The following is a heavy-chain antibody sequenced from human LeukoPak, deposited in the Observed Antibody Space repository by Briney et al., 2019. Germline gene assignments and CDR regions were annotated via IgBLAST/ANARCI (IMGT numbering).Heavy chain of an antibody. CDR1: GYTFTGYY. D-gene: IGHD2/OR15-2a*01. J-gene: IGHJ4*02. V-gene: IGHV1-2*02. CDR2: INPNSGGT. Sequence: ASVKVSCKASGYTFTGYYMHWVRQAPGQGLEWMGWINPNSGGTNYAQKFQGRVTMTRDTSISTAYMELSRLRSDDTAVYYCARVKSRVLLAGFDYWGQGTLVTVSS. CDR3: ARVKSRVLLAGFDY.